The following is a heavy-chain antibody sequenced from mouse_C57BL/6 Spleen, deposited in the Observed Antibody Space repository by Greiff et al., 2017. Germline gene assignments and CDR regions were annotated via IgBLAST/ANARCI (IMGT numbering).Heavy chain of an antibody. CDR3: ARSYYSNYLWFAD. CDR2: ISSGSSTI. J-gene: IGHJ3*01. V-gene: IGHV5-17*01. CDR1: GFTFSDYG. D-gene: IGHD2-5*01. Sequence: EVKLVESGGGLVQPGGSLKLPCAASGFTFSDYGMHWVRQAPEKGLEWVAYISSGSSTIYYADTVKGRFTSSRDNAKKTLFLQMTILRSEDTAMYYCARSYYSNYLWFADWGQGTLVTVSA.